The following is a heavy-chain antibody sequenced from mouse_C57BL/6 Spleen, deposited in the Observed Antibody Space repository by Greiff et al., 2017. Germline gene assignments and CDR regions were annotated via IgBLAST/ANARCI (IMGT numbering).Heavy chain of an antibody. CDR1: GFSLTSYG. D-gene: IGHD1-1*01. J-gene: IGHJ4*01. Sequence: VKLMESGPGLVQPSQSLSITCTVSGFSLTSYGVHWVRQPPGKGLEWLGVIWSGGSTDYNAAFISRLSISKDNSKSQVFFKMNSLQADDTAIYYCTKNLLEAMDYWGQGPSVTVSS. V-gene: IGHV2-4*01. CDR2: IWSGGST. CDR3: TKNLLEAMDY.